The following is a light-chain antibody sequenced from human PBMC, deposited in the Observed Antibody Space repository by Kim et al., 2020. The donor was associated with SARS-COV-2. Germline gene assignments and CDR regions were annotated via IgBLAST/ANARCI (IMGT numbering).Light chain of an antibody. CDR1: NIGSKS. V-gene: IGLV3-21*04. CDR3: QVWDSYSDHVV. CDR2: YDS. Sequence: APGKTARITCGGKNIGSKSVHWYQQKPGQAPVLVIYYDSDRPSGIPERFSGSNSGNTATLTISRVEAGDEADYYCQVWDSYSDHVVFGGGTQLTVL. J-gene: IGLJ2*01.